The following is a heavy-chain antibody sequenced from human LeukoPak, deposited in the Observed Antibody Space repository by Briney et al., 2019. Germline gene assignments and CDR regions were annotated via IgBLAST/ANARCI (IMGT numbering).Heavy chain of an antibody. CDR2: ISGSGGST. CDR1: GFTFNSYA. J-gene: IGHJ4*02. Sequence: GGSLRLSCAASGFTFNSYALSWVRQAPGKGVEGVSAISGSGGSTYYADSVKGRFTISRDNSKNTLYLQMNSLRAEDTAVYYCAKVPTVRGVMSYFDYWGQGTLVTVSS. V-gene: IGHV3-23*01. D-gene: IGHD3-10*01. CDR3: AKVPTVRGVMSYFDY.